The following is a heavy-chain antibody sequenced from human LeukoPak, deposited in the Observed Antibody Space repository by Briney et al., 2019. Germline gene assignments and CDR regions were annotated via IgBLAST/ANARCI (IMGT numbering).Heavy chain of an antibody. J-gene: IGHJ4*02. V-gene: IGHV4-39*07. CDR3: ARGPAFDY. CDR1: GGSISSSSYY. Sequence: SETLSLTCTVSGGSISSSSYYWGWIRQPPGKGLEWIGEINHSGSTNYNPSLKSRVTISVDTSKNQFSLKLSSVTAADTAVYYCARGPAFDYWGQGTLVTVSS. CDR2: INHSGST.